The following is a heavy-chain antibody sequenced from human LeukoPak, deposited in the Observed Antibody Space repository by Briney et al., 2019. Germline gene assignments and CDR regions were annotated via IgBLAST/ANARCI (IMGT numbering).Heavy chain of an antibody. J-gene: IGHJ3*02. CDR1: GYTFTSYY. CDR2: INPSGGST. Sequence: GASVKVSCKASGYTFTSYYMHWVRQAPGQGLEWMGIINPSGGSTSYAQKFQGRVTMTRDTSTSTAYMELSSLRSEDTAVYYCARDLALRQDDDAFDIWGQGTMVTVSS. CDR3: ARDLALRQDDDAFDI. D-gene: IGHD6-25*01. V-gene: IGHV1-46*01.